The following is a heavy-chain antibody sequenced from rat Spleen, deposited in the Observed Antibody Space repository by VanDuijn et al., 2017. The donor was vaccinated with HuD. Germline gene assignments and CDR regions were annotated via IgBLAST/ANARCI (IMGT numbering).Heavy chain of an antibody. D-gene: IGHD1-5*01. J-gene: IGHJ2*01. CDR2: IKYDGSST. V-gene: IGHV5-29*01. CDR3: TRDRGNYFDY. CDR1: GFTFSNYG. Sequence: EVQLVESGGGLVQPGRSLKLSCAASGFTFSNYGMAWVRQAPTKGLEWVATIKYDGSSTYHRDSVKGRFTISRDNAKSTLYLQMNSLRSEDTATNYCTRDRGNYFDYWGQGVMVTVSS.